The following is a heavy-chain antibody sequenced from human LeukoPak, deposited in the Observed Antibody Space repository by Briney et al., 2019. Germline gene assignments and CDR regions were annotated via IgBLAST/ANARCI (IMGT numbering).Heavy chain of an antibody. D-gene: IGHD1-26*01. Sequence: VASPRLSCGASGFTFRDYAMSWVRQAPGKGLEWVSTISKSGDWTYYADSVKGRFTVSRDNSKNTLYVQMSSLRAGDTAVYYCAKMSGWELENYFFDYWGQGTLVTVSS. CDR3: AKMSGWELENYFFDY. CDR1: GFTFRDYA. V-gene: IGHV3-23*01. J-gene: IGHJ4*02. CDR2: ISKSGDWT.